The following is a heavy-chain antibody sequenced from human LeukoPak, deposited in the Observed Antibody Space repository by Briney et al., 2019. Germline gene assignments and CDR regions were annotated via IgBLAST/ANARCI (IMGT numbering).Heavy chain of an antibody. V-gene: IGHV4-39*07. CDR2: IYTSGST. Sequence: SETLSLTCTVSGGSISSSSYYWGWIRQPPGKGLEWIGRIYTSGSTNYNPSLKSRVTMSVDTSKNQFSLKLSSVTAADTAVYYCAREGGGIYRLWGQGTLVTVSS. CDR1: GGSISSSSYY. CDR3: AREGGGIYRL. J-gene: IGHJ4*02. D-gene: IGHD6-13*01.